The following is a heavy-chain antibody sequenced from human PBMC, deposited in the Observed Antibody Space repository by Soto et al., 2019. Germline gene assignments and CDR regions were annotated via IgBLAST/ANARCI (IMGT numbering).Heavy chain of an antibody. V-gene: IGHV4-4*02. D-gene: IGHD2-21*01. CDR1: GGSITSNW. CDR3: ARHIAVSGTRGFDH. CDR2: IFHTGSA. J-gene: IGHJ4*02. Sequence: QVQLQESGPGLMKPSGTLSLTCAVSGGSITSNWWSWVRQPPGKGLEWIAEIFHTGSANYNPSLMGRLTISMDKSRNHLSLNLTSVPAADTAVYYCARHIAVSGTRGFDHWGQGTLVTVSS.